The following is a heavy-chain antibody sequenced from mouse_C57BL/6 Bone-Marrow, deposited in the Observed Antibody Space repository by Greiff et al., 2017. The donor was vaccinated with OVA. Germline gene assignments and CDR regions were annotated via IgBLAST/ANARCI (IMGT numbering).Heavy chain of an antibody. CDR3: ARWGGAY. CDR2: INPSTGGT. J-gene: IGHJ3*01. CDR1: GYSFTGSY. Sequence: EVHLVESGPELVKPGASVKISCKASGYSFTGSYMNWVKQSPAKSLEWIGEINPSTGGTTYKQKFKAKATLTVDKSSSTAYMQLKSLTSEDSAVYYCARWGGAYWCQGTLVTVSA. V-gene: IGHV1-42*01.